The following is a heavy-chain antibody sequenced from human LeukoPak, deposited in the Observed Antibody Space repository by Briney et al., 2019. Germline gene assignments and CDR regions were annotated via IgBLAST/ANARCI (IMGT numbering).Heavy chain of an antibody. CDR2: ISYDGSNK. CDR3: ARRRSKAYEN. J-gene: IGHJ4*02. Sequence: GRSLRLSCAASGFTFSSYAMHWVRQAPGKGLEWVAVISYDGSNKYYADSVKGRFTISRDNSKNTLYLQLNSLRADDTAVYYCARRRSKAYENWGQGTLVTVSS. CDR1: GFTFSSYA. V-gene: IGHV3-30*14. D-gene: IGHD3-22*01.